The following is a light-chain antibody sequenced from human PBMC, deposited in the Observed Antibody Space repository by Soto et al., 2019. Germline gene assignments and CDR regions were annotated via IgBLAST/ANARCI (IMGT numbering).Light chain of an antibody. Sequence: QSVLTQPPSVSAAPGQKVTISCSGSSSNIGNNYVSWYQQLPGTAPKLLIYDNNNRPSGIPDRFSGSKSRTSATLGITGLQTGDEAHYYCATWDSSLSAVVFGGGTKLTVL. CDR2: DNN. CDR1: SSNIGNNY. V-gene: IGLV1-51*01. CDR3: ATWDSSLSAVV. J-gene: IGLJ2*01.